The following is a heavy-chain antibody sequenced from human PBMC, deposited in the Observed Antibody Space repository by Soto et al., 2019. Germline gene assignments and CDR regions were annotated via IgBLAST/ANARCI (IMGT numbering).Heavy chain of an antibody. CDR3: AREQQLVKGYYGMDV. V-gene: IGHV3-21*01. Sequence: GGSLRLSCAASGFTFSSYSMNWVRQAPGKGLEWVSSISSSSSYIYYADSVKGRFTISRDNAKNSLYLQMNSLRAEDTAVYYCAREQQLVKGYYGMDVWGQGTTVTVSS. CDR2: ISSSSSYI. CDR1: GFTFSSYS. D-gene: IGHD6-13*01. J-gene: IGHJ6*02.